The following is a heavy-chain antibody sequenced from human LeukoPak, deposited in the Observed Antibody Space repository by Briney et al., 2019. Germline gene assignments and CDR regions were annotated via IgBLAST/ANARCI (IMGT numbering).Heavy chain of an antibody. J-gene: IGHJ4*02. CDR1: GFTFSSYW. CDR2: INSDGSTT. Sequence: GGSLRLSCAASGFTFSSYWMHWVRQAPGKGLVWVSRINSDGSTTSYADSVKGRFTVSRDNAKNSLYLQMSSLRAEDTAVYYCARDDNLIHLWAVFDYWGQGSLVTVSS. D-gene: IGHD5-18*01. CDR3: ARDDNLIHLWAVFDY. V-gene: IGHV3-74*01.